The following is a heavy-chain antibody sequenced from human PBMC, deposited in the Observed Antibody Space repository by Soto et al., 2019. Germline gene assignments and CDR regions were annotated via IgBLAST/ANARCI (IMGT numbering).Heavy chain of an antibody. D-gene: IGHD1-20*01. CDR2: ISSSSSYI. CDR3: ARVPSNWNAGRSDAFDI. CDR1: GFTFSSYS. Sequence: EVQLVESGGGLVKPGGSLRLSCAASGFTFSSYSMNWVRQAPGKGLEWVSSISSSSSYIYYADSVKVRFTISRDNAKNSLYLQMNSLRAEDTAVYYCARVPSNWNAGRSDAFDIWGQGTMVTVSS. V-gene: IGHV3-21*01. J-gene: IGHJ3*02.